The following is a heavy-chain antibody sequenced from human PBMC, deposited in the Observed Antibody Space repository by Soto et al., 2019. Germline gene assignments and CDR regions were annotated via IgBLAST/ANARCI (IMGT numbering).Heavy chain of an antibody. CDR3: ARDLAAYYGSGSHEA. Sequence: EVQLVESGGGLVQPGGSLRLSCAASGFTFSSYWMHWVRQAPGKGLVWVSRINSDGSSTTYADSVKGRFTISRDNAKNTLYLQMHSPRAEDTAVYYCARDLAAYYGSGSHEAWGQGTLVTVSS. V-gene: IGHV3-74*01. CDR2: INSDGSST. CDR1: GFTFSSYW. J-gene: IGHJ5*02. D-gene: IGHD3-10*01.